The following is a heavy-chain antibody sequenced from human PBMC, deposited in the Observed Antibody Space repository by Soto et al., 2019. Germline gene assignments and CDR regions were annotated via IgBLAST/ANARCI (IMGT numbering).Heavy chain of an antibody. CDR2: IHLNSGGT. J-gene: IGHJ6*02. Sequence: ASVKVSCKASGYTFIGYYVHWVRQAPGHGLEWLGWIHLNSGGTNYAQSFQGRVTMTRDMSVSTVYMEMTGLSSDDTAVYYCASPRELSYSYFYLFPLDVWGPGTTVTVSS. D-gene: IGHD2-21*01. V-gene: IGHV1-2*02. CDR3: ASPRELSYSYFYLFPLDV. CDR1: GYTFIGYY.